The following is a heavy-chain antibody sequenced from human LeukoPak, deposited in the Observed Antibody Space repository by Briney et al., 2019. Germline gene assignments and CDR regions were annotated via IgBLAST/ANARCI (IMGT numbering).Heavy chain of an antibody. CDR2: ISYDGSVQ. CDR1: GFTFSHYA. J-gene: IGHJ4*02. V-gene: IGHV3-30*04. D-gene: IGHD3/OR15-3a*01. Sequence: GGSLRLSCAASGFTFSHYAMYWVRQAPGKGLEWVALISYDGSVQYYADSVKGRFTISRDSPKNTLYLQMNSLRPEDTAVYYCARERTCFYAEYWGQGTLVTVSS. CDR3: ARERTCFYAEY.